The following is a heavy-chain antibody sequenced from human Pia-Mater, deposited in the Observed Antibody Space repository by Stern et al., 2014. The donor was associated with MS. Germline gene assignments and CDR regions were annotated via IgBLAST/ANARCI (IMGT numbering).Heavy chain of an antibody. CDR2: ISKRGDYT. Sequence: EVQLVASGGGLVPPGGSLRLPCAASGFTFSRYALTWVRQAPGKGLEWLSAISKRGDYTYHADSVKGRFSISRDNSKNTLYLQMNSLRADDTAVYYCAKAYFYDSSGNFYYWGQGTLVTVSS. V-gene: IGHV3-23*04. CDR3: AKAYFYDSSGNFYY. D-gene: IGHD3-22*01. J-gene: IGHJ4*02. CDR1: GFTFSRYA.